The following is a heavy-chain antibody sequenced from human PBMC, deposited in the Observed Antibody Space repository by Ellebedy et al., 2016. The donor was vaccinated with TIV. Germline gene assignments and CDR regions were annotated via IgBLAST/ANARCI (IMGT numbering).Heavy chain of an antibody. V-gene: IGHV4-39*01. CDR2: VDHSGSP. D-gene: IGHD2-21*02. CDR3: ARTDPWQPIDD. CDR1: SGSVSSTRYY. J-gene: IGHJ4*02. Sequence: MPSETLSLTCSVSSGSVSSTRYYWAWIRQPPGKRLEYIGSVDHSGSPYYNPSFKSRGTLSADTSKNQFSLNMRTVTAAATAVYYCARTDPWQPIDDWGQGSLVSVSS.